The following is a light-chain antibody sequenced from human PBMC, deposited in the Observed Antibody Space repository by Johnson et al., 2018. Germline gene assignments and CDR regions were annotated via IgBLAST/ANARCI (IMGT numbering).Light chain of an antibody. Sequence: QSVLTQPPSVSVAPGQKVTISCSGSSSNIGNNYVSWYQQLPGTAPKLLIYENNKRPSGIPDRFSGSKSGTSATLAITGLQPGDEADYYCGTWDSSLSAGNVFGTGTKVTVL. J-gene: IGLJ1*01. CDR1: SSNIGNNY. V-gene: IGLV1-51*02. CDR3: GTWDSSLSAGNV. CDR2: ENN.